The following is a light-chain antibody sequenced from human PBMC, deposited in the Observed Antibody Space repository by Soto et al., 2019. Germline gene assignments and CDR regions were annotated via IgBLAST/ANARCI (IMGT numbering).Light chain of an antibody. V-gene: IGKV2D-29*01. J-gene: IGKJ4*01. CDR1: QSLLHNNGKTY. Sequence: DIVMTQTPLSLSVTPGQPASISCKSSQSLLHNNGKTYLYWYLQKPGQPPQLLIYAVSNRFSGVPDXXSXSGXGXXXXXKXXXVXAXDVGVYYCMQSLQFPLTFGGGTKVEIK. CDR3: MQSLQFPLT. CDR2: AVS.